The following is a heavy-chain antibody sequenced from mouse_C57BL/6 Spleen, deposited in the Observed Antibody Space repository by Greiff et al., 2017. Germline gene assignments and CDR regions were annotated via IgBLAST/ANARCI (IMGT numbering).Heavy chain of an antibody. V-gene: IGHV1-50*01. CDR2: IDPSDSYT. D-gene: IGHD1-1*01. J-gene: IGHJ2*01. Sequence: VQLQQPGAELVKPGASVKLSCKASGYTFTSYWMQWVKQRPGQGLEWIGEIDPSDSYTNYNQKFKGKATLTVDTSSSTAYMQLSSLTSEDSAVYYCARRGYYGSRGFDYWGQGTTLTVSS. CDR3: ARRGYYGSRGFDY. CDR1: GYTFTSYW.